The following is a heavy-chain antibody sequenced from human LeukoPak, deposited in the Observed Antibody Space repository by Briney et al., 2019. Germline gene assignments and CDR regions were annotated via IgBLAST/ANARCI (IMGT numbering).Heavy chain of an antibody. CDR2: INHSGST. CDR3: TRLPPEVSSGWQNWFDP. CDR1: GDSISMHY. Sequence: SETLSLTCSVSGDSISMHYWSWIRQPPGKGLEWIGEINHSGSTNYNPSLKSRVTISVDTSKNQFSLKLSSVTAADTAMYYCTRLPPEVSSGWQNWFDPWGQGTLVTVSS. V-gene: IGHV4-34*01. J-gene: IGHJ5*02. D-gene: IGHD6-19*01.